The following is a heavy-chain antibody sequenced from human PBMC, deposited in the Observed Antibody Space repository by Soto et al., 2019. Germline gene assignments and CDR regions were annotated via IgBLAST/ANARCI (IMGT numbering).Heavy chain of an antibody. CDR3: ARQFGSGSCFDY. V-gene: IGHV4-39*01. CDR2: VHSDGRT. J-gene: IGHJ4*02. Sequence: SETLSLTCTVSGGSVSDNFYYRVWIRQPPGKGLEWVGSVHSDGRTYYHPSLQRRVTVSADKSRNHFSLTLNYVTAADTAVYYCARQFGSGSCFDYWGQGTLVTVSS. D-gene: IGHD3-10*01. CDR1: GGSVSDNFYY.